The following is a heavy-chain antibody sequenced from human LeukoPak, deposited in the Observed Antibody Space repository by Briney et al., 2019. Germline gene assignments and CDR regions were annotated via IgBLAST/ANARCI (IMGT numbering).Heavy chain of an antibody. CDR2: IYYSGST. V-gene: IGHV4-59*01. CDR3: ARGGAVADSINWFDP. CDR1: GGSISSYY. Sequence: SETLSLTCTVSGGSISSYYWSWIRQPPGKGLEWIGYIYYSGSTNYNPSLKSRVTISVDTSKNQFSLKLSSVTAADTAVYYCARGGAVADSINWFDPWGQGTLVTVSS. D-gene: IGHD6-19*01. J-gene: IGHJ5*02.